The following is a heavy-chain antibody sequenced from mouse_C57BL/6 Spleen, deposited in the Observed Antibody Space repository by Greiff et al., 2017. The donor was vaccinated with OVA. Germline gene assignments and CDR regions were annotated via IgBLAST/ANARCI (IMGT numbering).Heavy chain of an antibody. J-gene: IGHJ3*01. CDR2: IYPGDGDT. V-gene: IGHV1-82*01. CDR1: GYAFSSSW. D-gene: IGHD1-1*01. Sequence: VQLQQPGAELVKPGASVKISCKASGYAFSSSWMNWVKQRPGKGLEWIGRIYPGDGDTNYNGKFKGKATLTADNASSTAYMQLSSLTSEDSAVYFCARPENYGSTWFAYWGQGTLVTVSA. CDR3: ARPENYGSTWFAY.